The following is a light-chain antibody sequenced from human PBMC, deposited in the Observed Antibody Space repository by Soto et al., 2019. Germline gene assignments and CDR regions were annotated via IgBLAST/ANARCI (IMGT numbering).Light chain of an antibody. V-gene: IGLV2-23*01. CDR3: CSYAGSSTYV. CDR2: EDS. J-gene: IGLJ1*01. CDR1: SSDFGSYNL. Sequence: QSVLTQPASVSGSPGQSITLSCTGTSSDFGSYNLVSWYQQHPGKAPKLMIYEDSKRPSGVSNRFSGSKSGNTASLTISGLQAEDDADYYCCSYAGSSTYVFGTGTKVTVL.